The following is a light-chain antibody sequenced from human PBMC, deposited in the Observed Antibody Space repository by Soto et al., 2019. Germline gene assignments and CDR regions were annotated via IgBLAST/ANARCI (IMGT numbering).Light chain of an antibody. CDR3: QQYYSTPYT. J-gene: IGKJ2*01. Sequence: DIVMTQSPDSLAVSLGERATINCKSSQSVLYNSNNKNYLTWYQQKPGQPPKLLISWASTRESGVPDRFSGSGSGTDFTLTINSLRAEDVAVYYCQQYYSTPYTFGQGTKLEIK. CDR1: QSVLYNSNNKNY. V-gene: IGKV4-1*01. CDR2: WAS.